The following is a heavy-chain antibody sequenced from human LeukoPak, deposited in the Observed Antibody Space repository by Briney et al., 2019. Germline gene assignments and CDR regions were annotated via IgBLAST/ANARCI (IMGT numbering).Heavy chain of an antibody. Sequence: SETLSLTCAVYGGSFSGYYWRWIRQPPGKGLEWVGSIYYSGSTYYNPSLKSRVTISVDTSKNQFSLKLSSVTAADTAVYYGARRIDYYDSSGSLTDAFDIWGQGTMVTVSS. CDR2: IYYSGST. D-gene: IGHD3-22*01. J-gene: IGHJ3*02. CDR3: ARRIDYYDSSGSLTDAFDI. V-gene: IGHV4-34*01. CDR1: GGSFSGYY.